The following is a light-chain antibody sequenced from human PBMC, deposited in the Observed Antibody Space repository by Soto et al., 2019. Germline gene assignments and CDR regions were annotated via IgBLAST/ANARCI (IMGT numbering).Light chain of an antibody. CDR1: SSNVGNNY. Sequence: QSVLTQPPSVSAAPGQKVTISCSGSSSNVGNNYVSWYQQLPGTAPKLLIYDNNKRPTGIPDRCYGSKSGTSATLGITGLQTGDEADYYGGTWDDSLSAVFGGGTKLTVL. CDR2: DNN. J-gene: IGLJ2*01. CDR3: GTWDDSLSAV. V-gene: IGLV1-51*01.